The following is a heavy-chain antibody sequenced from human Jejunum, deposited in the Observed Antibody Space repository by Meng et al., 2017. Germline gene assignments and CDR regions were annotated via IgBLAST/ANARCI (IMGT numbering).Heavy chain of an antibody. CDR1: GDSVSSNTGA. V-gene: IGHV6-1*01. Sequence: VNLQPTGPRLVKPSQTLSLTCALSGDSVSSNTGAWNWIRQSPSRGLEWLGRTYYRSKWYNDYAVSVIGRITINPDTSKSQFSLQLNSVTPEDTAVYYCARGSHYAFDVWGQGTMVTVSS. CDR3: ARGSHYAFDV. J-gene: IGHJ3*01. CDR2: TYYRSKWYN.